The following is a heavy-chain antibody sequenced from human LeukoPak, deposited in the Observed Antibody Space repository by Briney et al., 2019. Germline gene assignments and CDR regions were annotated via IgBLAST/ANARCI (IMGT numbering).Heavy chain of an antibody. J-gene: IGHJ5*02. Sequence: SETLSLTCVVNNGSFTEYFWSWIRQPPGKGREWIGEVYHSGSTNYNPSLKSRLSISADMYKKQFSLKLHSVTAADTAVYYCAREKFLGRLTRVLDTWGQGTLVTVSS. CDR3: AREKFLGRLTRVLDT. D-gene: IGHD3-3*01. CDR2: VYHSGST. CDR1: NGSFTEYF. V-gene: IGHV4-34*01.